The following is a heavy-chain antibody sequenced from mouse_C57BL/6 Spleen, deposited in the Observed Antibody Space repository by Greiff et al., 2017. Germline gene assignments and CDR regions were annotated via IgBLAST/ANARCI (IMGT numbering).Heavy chain of an antibody. Sequence: VQLQQSGPELVKPGASVKISCKASGYTFTDYNMDWVKQSHGQSLEWIGDINPNNGGTIYNQKFKGKATLTVDKSSSTAYMELRSLTSEDTAVYYGARDGYFPFAYWGQGTLVTVSA. CDR2: INPNNGGT. CDR3: ARDGYFPFAY. CDR1: GYTFTDYN. D-gene: IGHD2-3*01. J-gene: IGHJ3*01. V-gene: IGHV1-18*01.